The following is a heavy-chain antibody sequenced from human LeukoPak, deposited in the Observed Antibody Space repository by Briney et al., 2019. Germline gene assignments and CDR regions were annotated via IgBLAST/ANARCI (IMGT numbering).Heavy chain of an antibody. CDR1: GYTFTGYY. J-gene: IGHJ6*03. V-gene: IGHV1-2*02. Sequence: ASVKVSCKASGYTFTGYYMHWVRQAPGQGLEWMGWINPNSGGTNYAQKFQGRVTMTRDTSISTAYMELSRLRSDDTAVYYCARVGYYDSSGLMTYYYYMDVWGKGTTVTVSS. CDR3: ARVGYYDSSGLMTYYYYMDV. CDR2: INPNSGGT. D-gene: IGHD3-22*01.